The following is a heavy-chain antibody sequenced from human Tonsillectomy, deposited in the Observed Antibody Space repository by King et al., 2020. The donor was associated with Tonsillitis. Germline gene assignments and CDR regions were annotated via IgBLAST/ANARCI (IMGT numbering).Heavy chain of an antibody. D-gene: IGHD1-14*01. CDR3: ARGWRKLCHPPPGDI. CDR1: GYTFSNNY. J-gene: IGHJ2*01. V-gene: IGHV1-46*01. Sequence: QLVQSGAEVKTPGASVKVSCKASGYTFSNNYIHWVRQAPGQGLEWMGIINPSGGSTNYAQKFQGRVTMTSDTSTTTVYMDLSSLRSEDTAVYYCARGWRKLCHPPPGDIWGRGTLVTVSS. CDR2: INPSGGST.